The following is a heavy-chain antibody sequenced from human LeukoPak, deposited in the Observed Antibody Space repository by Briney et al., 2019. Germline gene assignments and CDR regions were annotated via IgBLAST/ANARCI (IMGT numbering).Heavy chain of an antibody. V-gene: IGHV4-34*01. CDR1: GGSFSGYY. CDR3: ARLPSELPPRDAFDI. CDR2: INHSGST. D-gene: IGHD3-10*01. Sequence: SETLSLTCAVYGGSFSGYYWSWIRQPPGKGLEWIGEINHSGSTNYNPSLKSRVTISVDTSKNQFSLKLSSVTAADTAVYYCARLPSELPPRDAFDIRGQGTMVTVSS. J-gene: IGHJ3*02.